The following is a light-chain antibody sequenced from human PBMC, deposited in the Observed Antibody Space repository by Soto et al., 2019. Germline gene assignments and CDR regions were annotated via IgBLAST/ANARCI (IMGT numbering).Light chain of an antibody. V-gene: IGKV3-15*01. CDR3: QQYFEWPPMK. CDR1: ETVATN. CDR2: GAS. Sequence: VMTQSPATLSVSPGERATLSCCASETVATNLAWYQQKPGQAPRLLISGASTRAAVISDRFRGSGSGTEFTLTISSLRSEDSAIYYCQQYFEWPPMKFGQGTKVDIK. J-gene: IGKJ1*01.